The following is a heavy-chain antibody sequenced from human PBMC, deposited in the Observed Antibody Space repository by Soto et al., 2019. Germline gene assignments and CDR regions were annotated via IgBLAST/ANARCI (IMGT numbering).Heavy chain of an antibody. J-gene: IGHJ4*02. V-gene: IGHV4-59*01. D-gene: IGHD5-12*01. CDR2: IYYSGST. CDR3: ARVGRWLQLPDY. CDR1: GGSISSYY. Sequence: PXECLSLAGAVSGGSISSYYWSWIRQPPGKGLEWIGYIYYSGSTNYNPSLKSRVTISVDTSKNQFSLKLSSVTAADTAVYYCARVGRWLQLPDYWGQGTPVTVSS.